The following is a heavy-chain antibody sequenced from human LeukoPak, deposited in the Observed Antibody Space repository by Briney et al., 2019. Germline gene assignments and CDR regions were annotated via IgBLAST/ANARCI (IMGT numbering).Heavy chain of an antibody. V-gene: IGHV3-21*01. Sequence: PGGSLRLSCAASGFTFSSYSMIWVRQAPGKGLEWVSSISSSSRYIYYEDSVKGRFTISRDNAKNSLYLQMNSLRAEDTAVYYCARESRTYYYDSSGQNNAFDIWGQGTMVTVSS. CDR2: ISSSSRYI. D-gene: IGHD3-22*01. CDR3: ARESRTYYYDSSGQNNAFDI. CDR1: GFTFSSYS. J-gene: IGHJ3*02.